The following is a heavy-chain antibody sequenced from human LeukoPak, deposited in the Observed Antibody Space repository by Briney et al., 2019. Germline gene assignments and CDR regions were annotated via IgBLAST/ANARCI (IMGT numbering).Heavy chain of an antibody. CDR2: IIPILGIA. CDR3: ARDSVIAAADLEYSQH. Sequence: SVKVSCKASGGTFSSYAISWVRQAPGQGLEWMGRIIPILGIANYAQKFQGRVTITADKSTSTAYMELSSLRSEDTAVYYCARDSVIAAADLEYSQHWGQGTLVTVSS. CDR1: GGTFSSYA. J-gene: IGHJ1*01. D-gene: IGHD6-13*01. V-gene: IGHV1-69*04.